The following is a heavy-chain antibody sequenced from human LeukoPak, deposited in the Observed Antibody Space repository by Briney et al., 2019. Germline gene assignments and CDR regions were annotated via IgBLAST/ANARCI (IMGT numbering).Heavy chain of an antibody. CDR3: ARRLTVDF. V-gene: IGHV3-7*04. D-gene: IGHD4/OR15-4a*01. Sequence: PGGTLTLSCAVSGFTFSSYCMIWVRQAPATGLEWVANIKQDGSEKYYVDSVKGRFTISRDNAKNSLYLQMNSLRADDTAVFYCARRLTVDFWGQGTLVTVSS. J-gene: IGHJ4*02. CDR1: GFTFSSYC. CDR2: IKQDGSEK.